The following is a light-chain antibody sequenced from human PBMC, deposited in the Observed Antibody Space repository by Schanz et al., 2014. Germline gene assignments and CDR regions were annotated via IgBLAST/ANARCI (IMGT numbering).Light chain of an antibody. CDR1: SSDVGGYNF. CDR2: EVT. Sequence: QSVLTHPPSASGSPGQSVTISCTGTSSDVGGYNFVSWYQQYPGKPPKLMIYEVTKRPSVVPDGFSGSKSGNSASLTVSGLQAEDEADYYCSSYGGSNFVVFGGGTKLTVL. J-gene: IGLJ2*01. CDR3: SSYGGSNFVV. V-gene: IGLV2-8*01.